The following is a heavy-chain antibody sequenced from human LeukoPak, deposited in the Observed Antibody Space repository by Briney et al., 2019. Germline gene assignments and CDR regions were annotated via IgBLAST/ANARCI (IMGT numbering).Heavy chain of an antibody. CDR3: TRDWNGLDY. J-gene: IGHJ4*02. CDR2: ISYDGSNK. D-gene: IGHD1-1*01. V-gene: IGHV3-30*03. CDR1: GFIFSNYG. Sequence: GGSLRHSCAASGFIFSNYGMHWVRQAPGKGLEWVAVISYDGSNKYYADSVKGRFTISRDNSRNMLYLQMNSLRAEDTAVYYSTRDWNGLDYWGQGTLVTVSS.